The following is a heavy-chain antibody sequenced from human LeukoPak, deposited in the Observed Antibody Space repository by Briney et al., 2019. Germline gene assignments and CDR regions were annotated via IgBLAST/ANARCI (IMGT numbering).Heavy chain of an antibody. Sequence: ASVKVSCKASGYTFTSYYMHWVRQAPGQGLEWMGIINPSGGSTSYAQKLQGRVTMTRDTSTSTVYMELSSLRSEDTAVYYCARDLASSSWYPRYYYYGMDVWGQGTTVTVSS. CDR3: ARDLASSSWYPRYYYYGMDV. J-gene: IGHJ6*02. V-gene: IGHV1-46*01. D-gene: IGHD6-13*01. CDR2: INPSGGST. CDR1: GYTFTSYY.